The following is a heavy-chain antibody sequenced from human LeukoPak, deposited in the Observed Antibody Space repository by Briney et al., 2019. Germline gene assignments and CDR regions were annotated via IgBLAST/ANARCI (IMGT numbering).Heavy chain of an antibody. D-gene: IGHD5-24*01. J-gene: IGHJ4*02. CDR1: GGTFSSYA. Sequence: GSSVKVSCKASGGTFSSYAISWVRQAPGQGLEWMGGIIPIFHTANYAQKFQGRVTITADDSTSTAYMELSSLRSEDTAVYYCARNLGSRDGYNPPNLFDNWGQGTLVTVSS. CDR2: IIPIFHTA. CDR3: ARNLGSRDGYNPPNLFDN. V-gene: IGHV1-69*01.